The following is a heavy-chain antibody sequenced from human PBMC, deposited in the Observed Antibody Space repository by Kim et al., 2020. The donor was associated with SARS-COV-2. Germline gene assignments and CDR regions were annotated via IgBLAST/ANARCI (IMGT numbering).Heavy chain of an antibody. Sequence: GGSLRLSCAASGFTVSSNYMSWVRQAPGKGLEWVSVIYSGGSTYYADSVKGRFTISRDNSKNTLYLQMNSLRAEDTAVYYCARSMRSKYFQHWGQGTLVTVSS. CDR1: GFTVSSNY. V-gene: IGHV3-53*01. CDR3: ARSMRSKYFQH. D-gene: IGHD6-6*01. CDR2: IYSGGST. J-gene: IGHJ1*01.